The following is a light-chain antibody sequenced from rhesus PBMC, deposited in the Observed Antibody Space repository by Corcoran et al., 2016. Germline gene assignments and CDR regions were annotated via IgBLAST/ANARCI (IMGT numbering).Light chain of an antibody. V-gene: IGKV1-22*01. Sequence: DIQMTQSPSSLSASVGDTVTITCRASQGISSWLAWYQQTPGKAPKLLIYKASSLQSGVPSTIRGSGSGTDFTLTISSLQSEDFATYYCQQYSSRPFTFGPGTKLDIK. CDR2: KAS. J-gene: IGKJ3*01. CDR3: QQYSSRPFT. CDR1: QGISSW.